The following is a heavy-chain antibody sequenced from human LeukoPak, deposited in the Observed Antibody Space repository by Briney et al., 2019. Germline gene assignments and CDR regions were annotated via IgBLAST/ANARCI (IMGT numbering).Heavy chain of an antibody. CDR2: ISGSGGST. D-gene: IGHD3-3*01. CDR3: AKDGSAFGVVIMTEYFQH. J-gene: IGHJ1*01. V-gene: IGHV3-23*01. CDR1: GFTFSSYA. Sequence: PGGSLTLSCAASGFTFSSYAMSWIRQAPGKALEWVAAISGSGGSTYYPACVKGRLNIPRNNSTNTLYLQMTSMRAADTAVYYCAKDGSAFGVVIMTEYFQHWGQGNLATVSS.